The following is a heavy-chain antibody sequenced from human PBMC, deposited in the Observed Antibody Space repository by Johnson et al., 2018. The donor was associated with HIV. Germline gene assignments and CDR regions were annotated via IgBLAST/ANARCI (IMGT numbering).Heavy chain of an antibody. CDR2: ISSSGSPI. D-gene: IGHD6-19*01. Sequence: QVQLVESGGGLVKPGGSLRLSCAASGFIFSDYYMSWIRQAPGKGLEWVSYISSSGSPISYADSVKGRFPISRDNTKNSLYLQMNSLRPEDTAVYYCARDHGWSRGWLFDAFDIWGQGTMVTVSS. CDR1: GFIFSDYY. CDR3: ARDHGWSRGWLFDAFDI. J-gene: IGHJ3*02. V-gene: IGHV3-11*04.